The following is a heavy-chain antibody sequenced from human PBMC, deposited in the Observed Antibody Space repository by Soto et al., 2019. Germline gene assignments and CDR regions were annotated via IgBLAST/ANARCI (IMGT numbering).Heavy chain of an antibody. D-gene: IGHD3-16*01. CDR2: VSATAGTT. V-gene: IGHV3-23*01. CDR1: GFTFSNYA. Sequence: GSLRLSCAASGFTFSNYAMSWVRQAPGKGLEWVSLVSATAGTTYYTDSVKGRFTISRDNSRNTVYLQVNSLRADGTAVYYCAKDRLAGGFDNWGHGTLVTVSS. CDR3: AKDRLAGGFDN. J-gene: IGHJ4*01.